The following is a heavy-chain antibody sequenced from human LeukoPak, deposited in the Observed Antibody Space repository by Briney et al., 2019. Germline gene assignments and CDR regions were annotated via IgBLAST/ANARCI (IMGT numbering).Heavy chain of an antibody. D-gene: IGHD5-18*01. CDR3: ARDSQIQPRGFDY. Sequence: GGSLRLSCAASGFTVNNNYMNWVRQAPGKGLEWVSVIHSGGTTYYADSVKGRFTISRDSSKNTLYLQMNSLRAEDTAVYYCARDSQIQPRGFDYWGQGTLVTVSS. CDR1: GFTVNNNY. J-gene: IGHJ4*02. CDR2: IHSGGTT. V-gene: IGHV3-53*01.